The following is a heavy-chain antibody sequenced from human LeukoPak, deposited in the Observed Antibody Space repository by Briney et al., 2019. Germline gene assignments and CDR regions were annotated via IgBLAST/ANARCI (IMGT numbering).Heavy chain of an antibody. J-gene: IGHJ6*03. CDR1: GGSISSGSYY. CDR3: ARSYVLSSSWYYYYYYMDV. D-gene: IGHD6-13*01. CDR2: IYTSGST. V-gene: IGHV4-61*02. Sequence: PSQTLSLTCTVSGGSISSGSYYWSWIRQPAGQGLEWIGRIYTSGSTNDNPSLKSRVTISVDTSKNQFSLKLSSVTAADTAVYYCARSYVLSSSWYYYYYYMDVWGKGTTVTVSS.